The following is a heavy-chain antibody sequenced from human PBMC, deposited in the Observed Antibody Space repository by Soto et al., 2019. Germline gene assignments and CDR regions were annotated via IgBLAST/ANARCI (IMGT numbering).Heavy chain of an antibody. V-gene: IGHV4-34*01. Sequence: QVQLQQWGAGLLKPSETLSLTCAVYGGSFSGYIWSWIRQTPGKGLQWIGQINHSGSANYNPSIKSRVTLSVHTSNSLFSLELSSVTTADTAVYYCARGLISGSHYSGGWYYFDSWGQGTLVTVSS. J-gene: IGHJ4*02. D-gene: IGHD1-26*01. CDR3: ARGLISGSHYSGGWYYFDS. CDR1: GGSFSGYI. CDR2: INHSGSA.